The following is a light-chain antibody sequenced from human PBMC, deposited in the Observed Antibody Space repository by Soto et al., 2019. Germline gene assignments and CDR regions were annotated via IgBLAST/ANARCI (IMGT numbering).Light chain of an antibody. CDR1: QSISNY. CDR3: HQSYSTPLT. CDR2: AAS. Sequence: DIQMTQSPSSLSASVGDRVTVTCRASQSISNYLNWYQQKLGKAPKLLIYAASSLQTGVPSRFRGSGSGTDFTITISSLQREDFATYYCHQSYSTPLTFGGGTKVEIK. J-gene: IGKJ4*01. V-gene: IGKV1-39*01.